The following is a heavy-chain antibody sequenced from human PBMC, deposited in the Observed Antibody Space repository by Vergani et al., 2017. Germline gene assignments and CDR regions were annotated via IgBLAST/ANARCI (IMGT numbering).Heavy chain of an antibody. CDR1: GGSFSGYY. Sequence: QVQLQQWGAGLLKPSETLSLTCAVSGGSFSGYYWSWIRQPPGKGLVWIGEINHSGSTNYNPSLTSPVPISVDTSKNQFSLKLSSVTAADTAVYYCARVKELYEVXSGYRVRYYYYMDVWSKGTTVTVSS. D-gene: IGHD3-3*01. CDR3: ARVKELYEVXSGYRVRYYYYMDV. CDR2: INHSGST. V-gene: IGHV4-34*01. J-gene: IGHJ6*03.